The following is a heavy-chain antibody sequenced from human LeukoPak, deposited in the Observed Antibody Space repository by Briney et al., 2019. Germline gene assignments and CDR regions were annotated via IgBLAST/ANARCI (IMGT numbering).Heavy chain of an antibody. J-gene: IGHJ6*03. CDR1: GGSVSIYY. CDR3: ARATSGQRRDGYNYYYYYYMDV. V-gene: IGHV4-59*02. D-gene: IGHD5-24*01. Sequence: PSQTLSLTCPVAGGSVSIYYCDSIRQHPGKGREWTGYIYKSVSTNYNPPLKTRVTISVNASKKQCFLKLNSVTAADTAVYYCARATSGQRRDGYNYYYYYYMDVWGKGTTVTV. CDR2: IYKSVST.